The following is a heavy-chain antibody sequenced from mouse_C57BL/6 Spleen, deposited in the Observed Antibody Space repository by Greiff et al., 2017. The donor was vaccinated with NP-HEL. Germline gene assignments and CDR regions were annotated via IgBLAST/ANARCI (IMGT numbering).Heavy chain of an antibody. CDR2: ISNGGGST. CDR1: GFTFSDYY. Sequence: EVQVVESGGGLVQPGGSLKLSCAASGFTFSDYYMYWVRQTPEKRLEWVAYISNGGGSTYYPDTVKGRFTISRDNAKNTLYLQMSRLKSEDTAMYYCARHRNYTMDYWGQGTSVTVSS. CDR3: ARHRNYTMDY. V-gene: IGHV5-12*01. J-gene: IGHJ4*01.